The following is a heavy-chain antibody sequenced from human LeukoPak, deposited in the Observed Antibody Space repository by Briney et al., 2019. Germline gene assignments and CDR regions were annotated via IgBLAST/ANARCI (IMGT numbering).Heavy chain of an antibody. J-gene: IGHJ4*02. CDR1: GFTFSSYG. V-gene: IGHV3-30*03. D-gene: IGHD1-1*01. CDR3: ARARTGTPYFDY. CDR2: ISYDGSNK. Sequence: PGRSLRLSCAASGFTFSSYGMHWVRQAPGKGLEWVAVISYDGSNKYYADSVKGRFTISRDNSKNTLYLQMNSLRAEDTAVYYCARARTGTPYFDYWGQGTLVTVSS.